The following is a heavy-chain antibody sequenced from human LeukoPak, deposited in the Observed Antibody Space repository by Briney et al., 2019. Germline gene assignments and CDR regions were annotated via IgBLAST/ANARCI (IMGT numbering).Heavy chain of an antibody. D-gene: IGHD3-16*01. J-gene: IGHJ4*02. CDR3: MSYAGKSDDY. Sequence: GGSLRLSCAASGFTFSRYSMNWVREAPGKGLEWVSSISMSSRYRYYADSVKGRFTISRDNAKNSLHLQMNSLRAEDTAVYYCMSYAGKSDDYWGQGTPDTLSS. CDR1: GFTFSRYS. V-gene: IGHV3-21*01. CDR2: ISMSSRYR.